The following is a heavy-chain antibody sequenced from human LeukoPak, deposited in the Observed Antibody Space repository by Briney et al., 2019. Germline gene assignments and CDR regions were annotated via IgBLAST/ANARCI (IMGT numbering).Heavy chain of an antibody. CDR3: VRDYAMDV. V-gene: IGHV1-8*01. CDR2: INTKSGNK. Sequence: GASVKVSCKASGYTFTNFNINWVRQATGQGLEWLGWINTKSGNKGYAQKFQGRVSMTRDTSIVTPYMELSSLRSEDTAVYYCVRDYAMDVWGQGTTVTVSS. CDR1: GYTFTNFN. J-gene: IGHJ6*02.